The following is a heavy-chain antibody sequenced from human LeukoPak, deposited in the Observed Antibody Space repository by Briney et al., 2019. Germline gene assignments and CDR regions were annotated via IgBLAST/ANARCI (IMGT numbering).Heavy chain of an antibody. CDR3: ARSRTAMVNDAFDI. CDR1: GGSISSYY. CDR2: IYYSGST. V-gene: IGHV4-59*01. Sequence: PSETLSRTGTVSGGSISSYYWSWIRQPPGKGLEWIGYIYYSGSTNYNPSLKSRVTISVDTSKNQFSLKLSSVTAADTAVYYCARSRTAMVNDAFDIWGQGTMVTVSS. D-gene: IGHD5-18*01. J-gene: IGHJ3*02.